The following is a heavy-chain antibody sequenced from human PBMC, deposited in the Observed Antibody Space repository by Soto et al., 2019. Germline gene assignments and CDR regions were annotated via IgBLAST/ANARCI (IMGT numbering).Heavy chain of an antibody. CDR1: GFSFSRHW. J-gene: IGHJ4*02. CDR3: ARLGCCDPTHDY. D-gene: IGHD6-19*01. Sequence: EVQLVESGGGVVQPGGSMRLSCAASGFSFSRHWMHWVRQVPGQGLKWVSRIDNAGVGTSYADSVKGRFTMSRDNAKNTLYLRIEDLSVEDTARYVCARLGCCDPTHDYLGQGAMVTVSS. V-gene: IGHV3-74*01. CDR2: IDNAGVGT.